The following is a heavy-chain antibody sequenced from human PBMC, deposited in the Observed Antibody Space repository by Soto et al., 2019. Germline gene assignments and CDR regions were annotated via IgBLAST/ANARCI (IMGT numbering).Heavy chain of an antibody. Sequence: PSETLSLTCAVYGGSFSGYYWSWIRQPPGKGLEWIGEINHSGSTNYNPSLKSRVTISVDTSKNQFSLKLSSVTAADTAVYYCARYYYYDSSGYGIGYYFDYWGQGTLVTVSS. CDR2: INHSGST. CDR3: ARYYYYDSSGYGIGYYFDY. CDR1: GGSFSGYY. V-gene: IGHV4-34*01. J-gene: IGHJ4*02. D-gene: IGHD3-22*01.